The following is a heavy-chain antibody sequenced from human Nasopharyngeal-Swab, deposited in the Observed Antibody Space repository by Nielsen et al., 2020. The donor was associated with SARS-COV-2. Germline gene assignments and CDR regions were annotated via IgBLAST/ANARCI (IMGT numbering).Heavy chain of an antibody. CDR1: GFTFSSYD. V-gene: IGHV3-13*01. CDR2: IGTAGDT. Sequence: GESLKISCAASGFTFSSYDMHWVRQATGKGLEWVSAIGTAGDTYYPGSVKGRFTISRENAKNSLYLQMNSLRAGDTAVYYCAREGELGGSWYFDLWGRGTLVTVFS. J-gene: IGHJ2*01. D-gene: IGHD1-26*01. CDR3: AREGELGGSWYFDL.